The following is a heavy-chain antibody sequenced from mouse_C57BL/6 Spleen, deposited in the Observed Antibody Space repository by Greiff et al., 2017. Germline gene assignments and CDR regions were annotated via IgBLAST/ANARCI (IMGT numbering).Heavy chain of an antibody. D-gene: IGHD3-1*01. Sequence: QVQLQQSGPELVKPGASVKISCKASGYSFPSYYIHWVKQRPGQGLEWIGWIYTGSGNTKYNEKFKGKVTLTADTTSSTAYMQLSSLTSEASAVYYCAGGGFYSIDYWGQGTLVTVSS. CDR3: AGGGFYSIDY. CDR2: IYTGSGNT. V-gene: IGHV1-66*01. J-gene: IGHJ4*01. CDR1: GYSFPSYY.